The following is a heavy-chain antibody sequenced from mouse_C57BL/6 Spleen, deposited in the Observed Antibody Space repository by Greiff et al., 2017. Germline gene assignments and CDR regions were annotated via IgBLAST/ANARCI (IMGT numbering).Heavy chain of an antibody. V-gene: IGHV5-9-1*02. CDR3: TRGYSNLRYYFDY. CDR2: ISSGGDYI. Sequence: EVKLVESGEGLVKPGGSLKLSCAASGFTFSSYAMSWVRQTPEKRLEWVAYISSGGDYIYYADTVKGRFTISRDNARNTLYLQMSSLKSEDTAMYYCTRGYSNLRYYFDYWGQGTTLTVSS. CDR1: GFTFSSYA. J-gene: IGHJ2*01. D-gene: IGHD2-5*01.